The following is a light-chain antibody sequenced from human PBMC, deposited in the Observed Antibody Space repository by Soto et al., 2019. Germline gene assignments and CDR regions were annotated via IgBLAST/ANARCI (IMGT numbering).Light chain of an antibody. CDR2: AVS. J-gene: IGLJ3*02. Sequence: QSVLTQPRSVSGSRGQSVTISCTGTNSDVGAYTFVSWYQQLPGKAPKLIISAVSYRPSGVPDRFSGSKSGNTASLTISGLQTEDEADYYCFSYTASDMCVFGGGTNLTVL. V-gene: IGLV2-11*01. CDR3: FSYTASDMCV. CDR1: NSDVGAYTF.